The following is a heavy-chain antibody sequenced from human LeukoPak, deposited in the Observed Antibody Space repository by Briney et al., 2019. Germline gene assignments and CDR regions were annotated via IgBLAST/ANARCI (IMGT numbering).Heavy chain of an antibody. CDR2: INGGSSYL. CDR3: ARRSGSGTYPLDY. Sequence: GGSLRLSCTASGFTFRSYSMNWVRQAPGKGLEWVSSINGGSSYLYYADSVKGRFTISRDNAKNSLYLQMNSLRAEDTAVYYCARRSGSGTYPLDYWGQGTLVTVSS. CDR1: GFTFRSYS. V-gene: IGHV3-21*01. D-gene: IGHD3-10*01. J-gene: IGHJ4*02.